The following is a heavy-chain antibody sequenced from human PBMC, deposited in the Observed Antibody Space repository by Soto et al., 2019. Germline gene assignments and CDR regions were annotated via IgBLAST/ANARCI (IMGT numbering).Heavy chain of an antibody. J-gene: IGHJ6*02. CDR1: GFTFTSSA. CDR2: IVVGSGNT. Sequence: SVKVSCKASGFTFTSSAVQWVRQARGQRLEWIGWIVVGSGNTNYAQKFQERVTITRDMSTSTAYMELSSLRSEDTAVYYCAADGLVGAYYYYYGMDVWGQGTTVTVSS. CDR3: AADGLVGAYYYYYGMDV. D-gene: IGHD1-26*01. V-gene: IGHV1-58*01.